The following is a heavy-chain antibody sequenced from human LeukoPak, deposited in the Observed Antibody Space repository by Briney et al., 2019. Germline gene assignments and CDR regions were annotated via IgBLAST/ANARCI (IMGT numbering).Heavy chain of an antibody. V-gene: IGHV1-18*01. D-gene: IGHD3/OR15-3a*01. CDR3: ARRTGYNYYYMEV. Sequence: ASVKVSCKAVGYIFTQYGISWVRQAPGQGLEWMASISTYNGNTNYAQNFQGRVTVTTDTSTSTAYMELRSLRSDDTAVYYCARRTGYNYYYMEVWGQGTTVTVSS. J-gene: IGHJ6*03. CDR1: GYIFTQYG. CDR2: ISTYNGNT.